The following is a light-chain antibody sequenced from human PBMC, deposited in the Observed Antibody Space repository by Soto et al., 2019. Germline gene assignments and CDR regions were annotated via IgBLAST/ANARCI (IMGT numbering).Light chain of an antibody. J-gene: IGLJ1*01. V-gene: IGLV2-14*01. Sequence: QSVLSQPASVSGSPGQSITISCTGTSSDVGGFEYVSWYQHQPGKAPKLIIYDVTKRPSGVSNRFSGSKSGNTASLTISGIQAEDEGDYYCGSITRSSTSVFXTGTKVTV. CDR2: DVT. CDR3: GSITRSSTSV. CDR1: SSDVGGFEY.